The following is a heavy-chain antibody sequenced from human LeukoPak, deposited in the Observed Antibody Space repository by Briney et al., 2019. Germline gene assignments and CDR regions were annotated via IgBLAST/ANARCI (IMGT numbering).Heavy chain of an antibody. J-gene: IGHJ5*02. CDR3: ARPRSTESGSYNWFDP. D-gene: IGHD1-26*01. CDR1: GGTLSSYP. CDR2: IIPFVGLT. V-gene: IGHV1-69*02. Sequence: ASVKVSCKASGGTLSSYPVSWIRQAPGQGLELMGRIIPFVGLTNYAPRFQGRVTITADKDTTTAYMELSGLTSEDTAVYYCARPRSTESGSYNWFDPWGQGTLVTVSS.